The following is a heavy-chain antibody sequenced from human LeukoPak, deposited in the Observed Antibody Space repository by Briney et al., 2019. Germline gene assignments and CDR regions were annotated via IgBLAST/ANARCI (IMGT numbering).Heavy chain of an antibody. V-gene: IGHV4-34*01. D-gene: IGHD6-13*01. CDR3: ARGSQLVGGRKPGYGY. CDR2: INHSGST. J-gene: IGHJ4*02. Sequence: PSETLSLTCAVYGGSFSGYYWSWIRQPPGKGLEWIGEINHSGSTNYNPSLKSRVTISVDTSKNQFSLKLSSVTAADTAVYYCARGSQLVGGRKPGYGYWGQGTLVTVSS. CDR1: GGSFSGYY.